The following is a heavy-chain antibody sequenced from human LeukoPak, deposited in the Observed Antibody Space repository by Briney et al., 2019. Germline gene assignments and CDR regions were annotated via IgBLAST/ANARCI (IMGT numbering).Heavy chain of an antibody. V-gene: IGHV4-38-2*02. CDR3: ARLVITFGGAYDY. Sequence: PSETLSLTCTVSGYSISSGYYWGWIRQPPGKGLEWIGSIYHSGSTYYNPSLKSRVTISVDTSKNQFSLKLSSVTAADTAVYYCARLVITFGGAYDYWGQGTLVTVSS. CDR2: IYHSGST. CDR1: GYSISSGYY. J-gene: IGHJ4*02. D-gene: IGHD3-16*01.